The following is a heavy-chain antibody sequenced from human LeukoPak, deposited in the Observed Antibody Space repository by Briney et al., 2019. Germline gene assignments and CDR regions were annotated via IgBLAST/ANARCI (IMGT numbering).Heavy chain of an antibody. D-gene: IGHD3-3*01. CDR3: ARQISDYYYYYIDV. V-gene: IGHV4-39*01. Sequence: SETLSLTCTVSGGSISSSHYYCGWIRQPPGKGLGWIGTIYYSGTTYYNPSIESRVTMSEATSKNQFSLTLRSVTATDTAVYYCARQISDYYYYYIDVWGKGTTATVSS. CDR2: IYYSGTT. CDR1: GGSISSSHYY. J-gene: IGHJ6*03.